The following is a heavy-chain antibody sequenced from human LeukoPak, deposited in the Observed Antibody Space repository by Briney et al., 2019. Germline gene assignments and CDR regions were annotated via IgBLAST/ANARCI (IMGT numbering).Heavy chain of an antibody. V-gene: IGHV3-21*01. Sequence: PGGSLRLSCAASGFTFSSYSMNWVRQAPGKGLEWVSSISSSSSYIYYADSVKGRFTISRDNAKNSLYLQMNSLRAEDTAVYYCARGQRSVVATIQKSIDYWGQGTLVTVSS. CDR3: ARGQRSVVATIQKSIDY. D-gene: IGHD5-12*01. CDR1: GFTFSSYS. CDR2: ISSSSSYI. J-gene: IGHJ4*02.